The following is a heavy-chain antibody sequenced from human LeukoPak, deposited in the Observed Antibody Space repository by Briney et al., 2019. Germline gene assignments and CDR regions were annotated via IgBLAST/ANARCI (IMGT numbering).Heavy chain of an antibody. CDR3: EKDLIGEMARISGVFDY. V-gene: IGHV3-30*02. CDR1: GFTFSSYG. J-gene: IGHJ4*02. Sequence: PGGSLRLSCAASGFTFSSYGMHWVRQAPGKGLGWVAFIRYDGSNKYYADSVKGRFTISRDNSKNTLYLQMNSLRAEDTAVYYCEKDLIGEMARISGVFDYWGQGTLVTVSS. D-gene: IGHD5-24*01. CDR2: IRYDGSNK.